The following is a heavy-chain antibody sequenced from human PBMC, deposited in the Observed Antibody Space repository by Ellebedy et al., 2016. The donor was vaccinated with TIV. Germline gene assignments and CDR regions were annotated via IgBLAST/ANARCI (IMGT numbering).Heavy chain of an antibody. CDR3: ARDRAAAGTFYYYYGMDV. D-gene: IGHD6-13*01. V-gene: IGHV1-2*02. J-gene: IGHJ6*02. Sequence: ASVKVSCXASGYTFTGYYMHWVRQAPGQGLEWMGWINPNSGGTNYAQKLQGRVTMTTDTSTSTAYMELRSLRSDDTAVYYCARDRAAAGTFYYYYGMDVWGQGTTVTVSS. CDR1: GYTFTGYY. CDR2: INPNSGGT.